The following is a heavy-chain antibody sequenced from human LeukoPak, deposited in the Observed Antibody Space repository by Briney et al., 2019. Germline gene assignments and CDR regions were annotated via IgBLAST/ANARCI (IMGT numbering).Heavy chain of an antibody. CDR3: ARHILGYCSSTSCYLTRRPYYYYMDV. Sequence: GESLKISCKGSGYSFTSYWIGWVRQMPGKGLEWMGIIYPGDSDTRYSPSFQGRVTISADKSISTAYLQWSSLKASDTAMYYCARHILGYCSSTSCYLTRRPYYYYMDVWGKGTTVTISS. CDR2: IYPGDSDT. J-gene: IGHJ6*03. D-gene: IGHD2-2*01. V-gene: IGHV5-51*01. CDR1: GYSFTSYW.